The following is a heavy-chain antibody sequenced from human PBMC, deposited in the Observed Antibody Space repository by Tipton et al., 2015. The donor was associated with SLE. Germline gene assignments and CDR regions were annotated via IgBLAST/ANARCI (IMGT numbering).Heavy chain of an antibody. CDR1: GDSITRSSFY. CDR3: ARDPGMSRYLDGRYFDY. V-gene: IGHV4-39*07. Sequence: TLSLTCTVSGDSITRSSFYWGWIRQPPGKGLEWIGTIHHSGITYYNPSLKSRVTISVDTSKSQLSLNLRSVTAADTAVYYCARDPGMSRYLDGRYFDYWGRGTQATVSS. J-gene: IGHJ4*02. CDR2: IHHSGIT. D-gene: IGHD3-9*01.